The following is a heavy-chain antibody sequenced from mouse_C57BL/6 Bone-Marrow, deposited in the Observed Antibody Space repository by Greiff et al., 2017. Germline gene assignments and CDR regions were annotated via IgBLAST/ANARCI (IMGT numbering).Heavy chain of an antibody. Sequence: EVQLVESGGGLVKPGGSLKLSCAASGFTFSDYGMHWVRQAPGKGLKWVAYISSGSSTIYYTDTVTGRFTLSRANAKNTLFLQKTSRRSEDTAMYYCARGDYACGGAWFAYRGQGTLVTVSA. D-gene: IGHD1-1*02. V-gene: IGHV5-17*01. J-gene: IGHJ3*01. CDR3: ARGDYACGGAWFAY. CDR1: GFTFSDYG. CDR2: ISSGSSTI.